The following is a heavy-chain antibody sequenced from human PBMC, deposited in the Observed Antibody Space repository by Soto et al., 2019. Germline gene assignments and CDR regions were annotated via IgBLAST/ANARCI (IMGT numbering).Heavy chain of an antibody. CDR3: VRDESQAAAGDYFDY. J-gene: IGHJ4*02. V-gene: IGHV1-69*13. CDR2: IIPIFGTA. D-gene: IGHD6-13*01. CDR1: GGTFSSYA. Sequence: SVKVSCKASGGTFSSYAISWVRQAPGQGLEWMGGIIPIFGTANYAQKFQGRVTITADESTSTAYMELSSLRSEDTAVYYCVRDESQAAAGDYFDYWGQGTLVTVSS.